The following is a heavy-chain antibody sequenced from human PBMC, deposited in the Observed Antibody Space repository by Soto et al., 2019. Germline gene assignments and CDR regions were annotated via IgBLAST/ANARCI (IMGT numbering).Heavy chain of an antibody. Sequence: SETLSLTCAVSGGSISSSNWWSWVRQPPGKGLEWIGEIYHSGSTNYNPSLKSRVTISVDKSKNQFSLKLSSVTAADTAVYYCARTGEQQLVQGGGYYYGMDVWGQGTTVTVSS. V-gene: IGHV4-4*02. J-gene: IGHJ6*02. CDR2: IYHSGST. CDR1: GGSISSSNW. D-gene: IGHD6-13*01. CDR3: ARTGEQQLVQGGGYYYGMDV.